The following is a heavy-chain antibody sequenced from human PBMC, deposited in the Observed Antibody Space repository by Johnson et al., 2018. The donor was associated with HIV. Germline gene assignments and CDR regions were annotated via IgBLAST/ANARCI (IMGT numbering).Heavy chain of an antibody. J-gene: IGHJ3*01. V-gene: IGHV3-20*04. CDR3: ASGHMWSAF. CDR1: GFTFGDYG. D-gene: IGHD2-21*01. CDR2: ISWNGGRT. Sequence: VQLVESGGGVVRPGGSLRLSCATSGFTFGDYGVSWIRQVPGKGLEWVSGISWNGGRTVYVDSVKGRFTISRDNAKNSLYLQMSSLRVEDTAVYYCASGHMWSAFWGQGTMVTVSS.